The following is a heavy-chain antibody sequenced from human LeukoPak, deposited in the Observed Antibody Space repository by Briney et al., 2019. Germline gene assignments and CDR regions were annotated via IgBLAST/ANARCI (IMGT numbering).Heavy chain of an antibody. D-gene: IGHD3-3*01. CDR2: IIPILGIA. V-gene: IGHV1-69*04. Sequence: SVKVSCKASGGTFSSYAISWVRQAPGQGLEWMGRIIPILGIANYAQKFQGRVTITADKSTSTAYMELSSLRSEDTAVYYCARSPGVFGVVISEFDPWGQGTLVIVSS. CDR3: ARSPGVFGVVISEFDP. J-gene: IGHJ5*02. CDR1: GGTFSSYA.